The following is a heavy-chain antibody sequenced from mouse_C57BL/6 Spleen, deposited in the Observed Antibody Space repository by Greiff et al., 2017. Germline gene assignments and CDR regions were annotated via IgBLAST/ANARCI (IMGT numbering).Heavy chain of an antibody. Sequence: VQLQQSGAELVKPGASVKMSCKASGYTFTSYWITWVKQRPGQGLEWIGDIYPGSGSTNYNEKFKSKATLTVDTSSSTAYMQLSSLTSEDSAVYYCARCYDYDNWYFDVWGTGTTVTVSS. J-gene: IGHJ1*03. CDR2: IYPGSGST. CDR3: ARCYDYDNWYFDV. D-gene: IGHD2-4*01. CDR1: GYTFTSYW. V-gene: IGHV1-55*01.